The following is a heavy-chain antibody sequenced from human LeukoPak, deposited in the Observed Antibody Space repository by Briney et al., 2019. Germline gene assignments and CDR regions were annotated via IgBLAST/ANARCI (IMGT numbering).Heavy chain of an antibody. V-gene: IGHV3-21*01. D-gene: IGHD6-19*01. J-gene: IGHJ4*02. CDR3: ARGPGYSSGWYEDAAGYFDY. Sequence: GGSLRLSCAASGFTFSSYSMNWVRQAPGKGLEWVSSISSSSSYIYYADSVKGRFTISKDNAKNSLYLQMNSLRAEDTAVYYCARGPGYSSGWYEDAAGYFDYWGQGTLVTVSS. CDR1: GFTFSSYS. CDR2: ISSSSSYI.